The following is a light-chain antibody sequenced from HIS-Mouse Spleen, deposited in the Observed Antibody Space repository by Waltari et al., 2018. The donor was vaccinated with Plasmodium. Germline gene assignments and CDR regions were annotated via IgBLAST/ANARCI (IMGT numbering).Light chain of an antibody. Sequence: DIVLTQSPATLSVSPGERATLSCRARKIVSSNLAWYQQKPGQAPRLLIYGASNRATGIPARFSGSGSGTEFTLTISSLQSEDFAVYYCQQYNNWSFTFGPGTKVDIK. CDR3: QQYNNWSFT. CDR2: GAS. V-gene: IGKV3-15*01. J-gene: IGKJ3*01. CDR1: KIVSSN.